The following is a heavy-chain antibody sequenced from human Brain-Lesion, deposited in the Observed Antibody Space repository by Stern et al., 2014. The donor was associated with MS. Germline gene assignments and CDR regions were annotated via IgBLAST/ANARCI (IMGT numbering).Heavy chain of an antibody. J-gene: IGHJ4*02. D-gene: IGHD5-18*01. CDR3: ARDKEDTNMAFRYFDN. CDR2: IYTTGST. CDR1: GGSVGSGSYD. Sequence: VQLVESGPGLVKPSQTLSLTCTVSGGSVGSGSYDWSWIRQPAGKGLEWIGRIYTTGSTYYKPSLKSRVSISIDTSKNQFSLKLTSVTAADTAVYYCARDKEDTNMAFRYFDNWGQGTLVTVSS. V-gene: IGHV4-61*02.